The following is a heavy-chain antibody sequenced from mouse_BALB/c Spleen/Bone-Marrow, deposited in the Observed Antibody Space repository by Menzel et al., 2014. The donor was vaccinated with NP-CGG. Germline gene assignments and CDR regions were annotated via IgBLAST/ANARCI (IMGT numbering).Heavy chain of an antibody. CDR1: GYTFTSYW. CDR2: IYPGSGST. D-gene: IGHD1-2*01. CDR3: TPRLRY. Sequence: LQQSGSELVRPGASVKLSCKASGYTFTSYWMHWAKQRPGQGLEWIGNIYPGSGSTNYDEKFKSKATLTADTSSSTAYMQLSSLTSEDSAVYYCTPRLRYWGQGTTLTVSS. V-gene: IGHV1S22*01. J-gene: IGHJ2*01.